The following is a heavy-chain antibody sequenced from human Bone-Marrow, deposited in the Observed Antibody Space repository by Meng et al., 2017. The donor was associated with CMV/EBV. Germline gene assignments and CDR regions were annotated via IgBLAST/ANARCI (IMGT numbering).Heavy chain of an antibody. CDR1: GGSFSDYY. CDR2: IYGSGST. CDR3: AREQWLAHYFDY. D-gene: IGHD6-19*01. J-gene: IGHJ4*02. Sequence: SETLSLTCSVSGGSFSDYYCTWIRQPPGKGLEWIGYIYGSGSTNYNPSLKSRVTISVDTSNRHFSLKLSSVTATDTAVYYCAREQWLAHYFDYWGQGALVTVSS. V-gene: IGHV4-59*01.